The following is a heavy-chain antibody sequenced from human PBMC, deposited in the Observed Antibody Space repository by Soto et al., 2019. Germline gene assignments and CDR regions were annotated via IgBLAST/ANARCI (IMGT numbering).Heavy chain of an antibody. CDR2: IRDSEST. V-gene: IGHV4-59*11. D-gene: IGHD3-16*01. Sequence: PSETLSLTCTVSGGSITSHYWGWLRQPPGKGLEWIGYIRDSESTNINPSLKSRVTISKDTSKNLFSLKLNSVTAADTAVFYCARGVGELCRVWFESWGKGILVAVSS. CDR1: GGSITSHY. CDR3: ARGVGELCRVWFES. J-gene: IGHJ5*01.